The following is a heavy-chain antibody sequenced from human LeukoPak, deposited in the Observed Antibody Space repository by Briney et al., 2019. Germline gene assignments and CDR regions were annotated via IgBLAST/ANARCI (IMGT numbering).Heavy chain of an antibody. CDR1: GYTFTSRA. V-gene: IGHV1-69*13. D-gene: IGHD2-2*01. J-gene: IGHJ6*02. CDR3: AGCSSTSCYVDRRYYYGMDV. CDR2: IIPIFGTA. Sequence: ASVKVSCKDSGYTFTSRAINWVRQAPGQGLEWMGGIIPIFGTANYAQKFQGRVTITAVESTSTAYMELSSLRSEDTAVYYCAGCSSTSCYVDRRYYYGMDVWGQGTTVTVSS.